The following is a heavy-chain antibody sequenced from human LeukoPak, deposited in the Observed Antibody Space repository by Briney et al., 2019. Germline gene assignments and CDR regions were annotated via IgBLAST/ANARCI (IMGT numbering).Heavy chain of an antibody. Sequence: ASVKVSCKASGYTFTSYYMHWVRQAPGQGLEWMGMINPNGGGTSSAQKFQGRVTMTRDTSTSTVYMDLSSLRSEDTAIYYCARRGGCISTSCNLDYWGQGTLVTVSS. CDR3: ARRGGCISTSCNLDY. V-gene: IGHV1-46*03. CDR1: GYTFTSYY. J-gene: IGHJ4*02. CDR2: INPNGGGT. D-gene: IGHD2-2*01.